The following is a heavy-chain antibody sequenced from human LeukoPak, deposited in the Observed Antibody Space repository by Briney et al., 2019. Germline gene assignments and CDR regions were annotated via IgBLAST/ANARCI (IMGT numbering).Heavy chain of an antibody. V-gene: IGHV3-30*02. CDR2: IRYDGSNK. D-gene: IGHD3-9*01. CDR1: GFTFSSYG. Sequence: GGSLRLSCAASGFTFSSYGMHWVRQAPGKGLEWVAFIRYDGSNKYYADSVKGRFTISRDNSKNTLYLQMNSLRAEDTAAYYCAKNQDFDWLPLDYWGQGTLVTVSS. CDR3: AKNQDFDWLPLDY. J-gene: IGHJ4*02.